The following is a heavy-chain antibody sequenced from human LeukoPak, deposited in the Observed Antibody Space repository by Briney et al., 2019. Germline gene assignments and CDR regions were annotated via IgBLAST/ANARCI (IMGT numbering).Heavy chain of an antibody. D-gene: IGHD5-24*01. Sequence: PGGSLRLSCAASGFTFSSYSMNWVRQAPGKGLEWVSAISGSGGSTYYADSVKGRFTISRDNSKNTLYLQMNSLRAEDTAVYYCASLDGYNEINPLGYWGQGTLVTVSS. CDR2: ISGSGGST. J-gene: IGHJ4*02. V-gene: IGHV3-23*01. CDR1: GFTFSSYS. CDR3: ASLDGYNEINPLGY.